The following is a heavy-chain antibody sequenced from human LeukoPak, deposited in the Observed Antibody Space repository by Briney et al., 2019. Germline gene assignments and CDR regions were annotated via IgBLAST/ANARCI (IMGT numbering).Heavy chain of an antibody. CDR2: IWYDGSNK. Sequence: GGSLRLSCAAPGFTFSSYGMHWVRQAPGKGLEWVAVIWYDGSNKYYADSVKGRFTISRDNSKNTLYLQMNSLRAEDTAVYYCAKDSRYYWDYWGQGTLVTVPS. J-gene: IGHJ4*02. V-gene: IGHV3-33*06. CDR3: AKDSRYYWDY. CDR1: GFTFSSYG. D-gene: IGHD3-22*01.